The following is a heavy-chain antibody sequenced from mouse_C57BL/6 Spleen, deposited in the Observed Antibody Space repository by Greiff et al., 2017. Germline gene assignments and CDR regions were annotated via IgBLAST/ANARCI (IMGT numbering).Heavy chain of an antibody. Sequence: EVKLMESGPVLVKPGASVKMSCQASGYTFTDYYMNWVKQSHGKSLEWIGVINPYNGGTSYNQKFKGKATLTVDKSSSTAYMELNSLTSEDSAVYYCAREFITTVVATPYAMDYWGQGTSVTVSS. CDR1: GYTFTDYY. D-gene: IGHD1-1*01. J-gene: IGHJ4*01. CDR3: AREFITTVVATPYAMDY. V-gene: IGHV1-19*01. CDR2: INPYNGGT.